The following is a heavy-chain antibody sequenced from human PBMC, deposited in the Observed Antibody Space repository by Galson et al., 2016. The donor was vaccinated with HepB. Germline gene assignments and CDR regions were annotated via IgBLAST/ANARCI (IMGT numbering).Heavy chain of an antibody. J-gene: IGHJ4*01. CDR1: GFTGFTFSSYW. V-gene: IGHV3-74*01. CDR2: ISLDGSVT. Sequence: SLRLSCAASGFTGFTFSSYWMHWVRQAPGKGLVWVSRISLDGSVTIYGDSVNGRFSTSRDNAKNTLFLQMNSLRAEDTAVYYCGASRDGYIDYWGQGALVTISS. D-gene: IGHD5-24*01. CDR3: GASRDGYIDY.